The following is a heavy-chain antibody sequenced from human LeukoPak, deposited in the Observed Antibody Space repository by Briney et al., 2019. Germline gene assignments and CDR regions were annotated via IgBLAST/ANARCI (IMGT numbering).Heavy chain of an antibody. Sequence: GRSLRLSCAASGFTFSSYDMHWVRQATGKGLEWVSAIGTAGDTYYPGSVKGRFTISRENAKNSLYLQMNSLRAGDTAVYYCARAPRTGDLDYWGQGTLVTVSS. CDR1: GFTFSSYD. CDR2: IGTAGDT. CDR3: ARAPRTGDLDY. V-gene: IGHV3-13*01. J-gene: IGHJ4*02. D-gene: IGHD7-27*01.